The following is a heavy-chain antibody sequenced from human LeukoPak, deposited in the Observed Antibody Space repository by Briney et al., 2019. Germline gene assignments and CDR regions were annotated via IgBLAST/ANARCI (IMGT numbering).Heavy chain of an antibody. CDR2: TYYRSKWYN. D-gene: IGHD5-12*01. CDR1: GDSVSSNSAA. Sequence: SQTLSLISAISGDSVSSNSAAWNWIRQSPSRGLEWLGRTYYRSKWYNDYAVSVKSRITINPDTSKNQFSLQLNSVTPEDTAVYYCARGRYSGYDWGFDYFDYWGQGILVTVSS. CDR3: ARGRYSGYDWGFDYFDY. J-gene: IGHJ4*02. V-gene: IGHV6-1*01.